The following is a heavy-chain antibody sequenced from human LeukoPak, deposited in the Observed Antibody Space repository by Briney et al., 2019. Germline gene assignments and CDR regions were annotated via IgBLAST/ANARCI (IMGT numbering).Heavy chain of an antibody. CDR2: IYYSGST. Sequence: GSLRLSCAASGFTFSDYYMSWIRQPPGKGLEWIGSIYYSGSTYYNPSLKSRVTISVDTYKNQFSLKLSSVTAADTAVYYCGSSGWYWGGFDIWGQGTMVTVSS. J-gene: IGHJ3*02. D-gene: IGHD6-19*01. CDR1: GFTFSDYY. CDR3: GSSGWYWGGFDI. V-gene: IGHV4-59*05.